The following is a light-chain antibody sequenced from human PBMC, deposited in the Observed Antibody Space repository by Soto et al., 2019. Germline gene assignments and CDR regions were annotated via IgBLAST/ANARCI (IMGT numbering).Light chain of an antibody. CDR3: QQCYSIPWT. CDR1: QSISSY. Sequence: DIQMTQSPSSLSASVGDRVTITCRASQSISSYVNWYQQRPGKAPKVLLYGASSLQSGVPSRFSGTRYGTELTLTISNLQPEDFATYYCQQCYSIPWTFGQGTRVDIK. J-gene: IGKJ1*01. CDR2: GAS. V-gene: IGKV1-39*01.